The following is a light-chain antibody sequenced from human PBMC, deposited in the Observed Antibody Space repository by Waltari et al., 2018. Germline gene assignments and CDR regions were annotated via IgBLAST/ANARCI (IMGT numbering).Light chain of an antibody. CDR2: DVS. Sequence: QSALTQPASVSGSPGPSITISCTGTSSDAGGYNHVSWYQQHPGKAPKLMIYDVSKRPSGVSNRFSGSKSGNTASLTISGLQAEDEADYYCSSYTSSSTFVVFGGGTKLTVL. V-gene: IGLV2-14*01. CDR3: SSYTSSSTFVV. J-gene: IGLJ2*01. CDR1: SSDAGGYNH.